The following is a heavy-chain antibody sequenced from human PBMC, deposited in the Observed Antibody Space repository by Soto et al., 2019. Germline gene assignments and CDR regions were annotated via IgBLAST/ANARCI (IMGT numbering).Heavy chain of an antibody. V-gene: IGHV4-34*01. Sequence: SETLCLTCAGDGGSFRGCSGSWIRHPPGKGLEWIGEINHSGSTNYNPSLKSRVTISVDTSKNQFSLKLSSVTAADTAVYYCARDHADRTHYVFGNNMDVWGQGTTVT. CDR2: INHSGST. J-gene: IGHJ6*02. CDR3: ARDHADRTHYVFGNNMDV. D-gene: IGHD3-3*01. CDR1: GGSFRGCS.